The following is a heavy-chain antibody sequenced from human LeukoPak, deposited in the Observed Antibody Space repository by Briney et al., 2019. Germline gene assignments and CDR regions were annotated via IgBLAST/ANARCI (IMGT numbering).Heavy chain of an antibody. D-gene: IGHD3-10*01. J-gene: IGHJ6*03. Sequence: SETLSLTCTVSGGSISSSSYYWSWIRQPAGKGLEWIGRIYTSGSTNYNPSLKSRVTMSVDTSKNQFSLKLSSVTAADTAVYYCARDYYGSGSSADYYMDVWGKGTTVTISS. CDR3: ARDYYGSGSSADYYMDV. CDR2: IYTSGST. CDR1: GGSISSSSYY. V-gene: IGHV4-61*02.